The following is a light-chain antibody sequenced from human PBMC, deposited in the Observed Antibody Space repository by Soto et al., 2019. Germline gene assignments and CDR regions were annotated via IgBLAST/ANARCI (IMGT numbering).Light chain of an antibody. J-gene: IGLJ1*01. V-gene: IGLV1-47*02. Sequence: QSVLTQPPSASGTPGPRVTIYCSGSSSNIGSNYGYWYQQLPGTAPNLLISSNNQRPSGVPDRFSASKSGTSASLAISGLRSGDEADYYCAEGYDSLSGRVFGTGTKVTVL. CDR3: AEGYDSLSGRV. CDR1: SSNIGSNY. CDR2: SNN.